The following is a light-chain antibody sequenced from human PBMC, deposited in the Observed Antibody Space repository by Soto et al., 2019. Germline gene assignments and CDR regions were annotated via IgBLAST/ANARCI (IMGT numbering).Light chain of an antibody. CDR1: SSDVGSYNL. V-gene: IGLV2-23*03. Sequence: QSVLTQPASVSGSPGQSITISCTGTSSDVGSYNLVSWYQQHPGKAPKLMIYEGSKRPSGVSNRFSGSKSGNTASLTNSGLQAEDEADYYCCSYAGSSTFRVVFGGGTKLTVL. CDR3: CSYAGSSTFRVV. J-gene: IGLJ2*01. CDR2: EGS.